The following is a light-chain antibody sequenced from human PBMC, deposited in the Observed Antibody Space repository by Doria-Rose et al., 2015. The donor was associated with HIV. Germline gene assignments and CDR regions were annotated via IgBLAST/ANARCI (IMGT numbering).Light chain of an antibody. V-gene: IGKV3-20*01. CDR1: QSFSSTY. CDR2: DGS. CDR3: HQYGTSWT. J-gene: IGKJ1*01. Sequence: TQSPGTLSLSPGERATLPRRASQSFSSTYLAWYQQKPGQAPSLLIYDGSTRATGIPGRFSASGSGTDFTLTINRLEPEDFALYYCHQYGTSWTFGQGTKVEI.